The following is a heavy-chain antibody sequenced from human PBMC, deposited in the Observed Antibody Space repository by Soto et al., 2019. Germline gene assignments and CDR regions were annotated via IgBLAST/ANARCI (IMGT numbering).Heavy chain of an antibody. CDR1: GFTVSSYG. CDR3: ARAGLAEYSYALYYYYGMDV. D-gene: IGHD5-18*01. V-gene: IGHV3-33*01. Sequence: GGSLRLSCAASGFTVSSYGMHWVRQAPGQGIEWVVVIWYDGSNKYYADSVKGRFTISRDNSKNTLYLQMNSLRAEDTAVYYCARAGLAEYSYALYYYYGMDVWGQGTTVTVSS. J-gene: IGHJ6*02. CDR2: IWYDGSNK.